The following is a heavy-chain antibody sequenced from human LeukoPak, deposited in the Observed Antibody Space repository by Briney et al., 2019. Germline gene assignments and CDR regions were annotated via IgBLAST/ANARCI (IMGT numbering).Heavy chain of an antibody. D-gene: IGHD6-13*01. Sequence: SETLSLTCSVSGGSISSSSYYWGWIRQPPGKGLEWIGTIYYSGTTYYNPSLKSRVTISADTSKNQFSLNLNSVTAAETAVYYCARSRGSWPIPFTCFDPWGQGTLVTVSS. CDR2: IYYSGTT. V-gene: IGHV4-39*01. CDR1: GGSISSSSYY. J-gene: IGHJ5*02. CDR3: ARSRGSWPIPFTCFDP.